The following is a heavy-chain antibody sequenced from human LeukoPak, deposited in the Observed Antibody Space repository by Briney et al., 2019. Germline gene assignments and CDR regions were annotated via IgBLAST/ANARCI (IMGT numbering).Heavy chain of an antibody. Sequence: GGSLRLSCAASGFTFSSYAMHWVRHGPGQGLEWVAVISYDGSKKYYADSAKGRFTISRDNAENSLYLQMKSLRDEDTAVYYCARAAVAAPGDVWGQGTTVTVSS. CDR3: ARAAVAAPGDV. CDR1: GFTFSSYA. D-gene: IGHD6-19*01. CDR2: ISYDGSKK. J-gene: IGHJ6*02. V-gene: IGHV3-30*03.